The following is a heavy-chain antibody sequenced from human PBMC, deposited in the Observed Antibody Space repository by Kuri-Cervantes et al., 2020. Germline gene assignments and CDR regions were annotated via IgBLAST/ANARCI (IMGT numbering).Heavy chain of an antibody. J-gene: IGHJ6*02. V-gene: IGHV3-9*01. D-gene: IGHD2-21*02. CDR1: GLNFEGYV. CDR2: VTWNSDIT. Sequence: SLKISCAASGLNFEGYVMHWVRQAPGKGLEWVSGVTWNSDITAYADSVKGRFIISRDNSKDFVYLQMNSLRVEDTALYYCAQGDCGGDCYGGGMDVWGQGTTVTVSS. CDR3: AQGDCGGDCYGGGMDV.